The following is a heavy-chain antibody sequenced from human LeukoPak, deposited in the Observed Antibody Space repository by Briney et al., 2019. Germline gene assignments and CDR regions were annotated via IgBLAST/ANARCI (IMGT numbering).Heavy chain of an antibody. CDR1: GFTFSNYE. J-gene: IGHJ4*02. CDR3: ASRGYTYELDY. D-gene: IGHD5-18*01. CDR2: ISSSGSAI. Sequence: GGSLRLXCAASGFTFSNYEMNWVRQAPGEGLEWISYISSSGSAIYYADFVKGRFTISRDNAKNSLYLQMNSLRAEDTAVYYCASRGYTYELDYWGQGTLVTVSS. V-gene: IGHV3-48*03.